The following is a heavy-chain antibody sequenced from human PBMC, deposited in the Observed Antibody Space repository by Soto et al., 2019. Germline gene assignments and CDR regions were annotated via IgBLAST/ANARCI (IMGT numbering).Heavy chain of an antibody. J-gene: IGHJ6*02. CDR3: ARENMTTVTTKRVRYYYYGMDV. Sequence: LSLTCTVSGGSISSYYWSWIRQPPGKGLEWIGYIYYSGSTKYNPSLKSRVTISVDTSKNQFSLKLSSVTAADTAVYYCARENMTTVTTKRVRYYYYGMDVWGQATTVTVSS. CDR2: IYYSGST. CDR1: GGSISSYY. D-gene: IGHD4-4*01. V-gene: IGHV4-59*01.